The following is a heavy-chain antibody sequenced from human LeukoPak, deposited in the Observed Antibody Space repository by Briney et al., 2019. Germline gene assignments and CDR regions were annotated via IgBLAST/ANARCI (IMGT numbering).Heavy chain of an antibody. CDR3: AKSSYYDSSGYYREYYFDY. J-gene: IGHJ4*02. Sequence: GGSLRLSCAASRFTFSSYAMSWVRQAPGKGLEWVSAISGSGGNTYYADSVKGRFTISRDNSKNTLYLQMNSLRAEDTAVYYCAKSSYYDSSGYYREYYFDYWGQGTLVTVSS. V-gene: IGHV3-23*01. CDR1: RFTFSSYA. CDR2: ISGSGGNT. D-gene: IGHD3-22*01.